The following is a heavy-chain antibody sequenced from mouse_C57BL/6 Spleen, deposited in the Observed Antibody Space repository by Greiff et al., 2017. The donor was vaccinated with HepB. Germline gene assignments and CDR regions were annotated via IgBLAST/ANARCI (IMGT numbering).Heavy chain of an antibody. CDR3: SREGANYYGSSNDMDY. CDR2: IHPNSGST. V-gene: IGHV1-64*01. CDR1: GYTFTSYW. D-gene: IGHD1-1*01. J-gene: IGHJ4*01. Sequence: QVQLQQPGAELVKPGASVKLSCKASGYTFTSYWMHWVKQRPGQGLEWIGIIHPNSGSTNYNEKFKSKATLTVDKASSTAYMQLSSLTSEDSAVYYCSREGANYYGSSNDMDYWGQGTSVTVSS.